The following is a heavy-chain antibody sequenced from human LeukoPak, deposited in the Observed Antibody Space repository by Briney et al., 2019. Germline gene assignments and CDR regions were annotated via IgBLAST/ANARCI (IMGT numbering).Heavy chain of an antibody. CDR1: GGSVSSYY. J-gene: IGHJ4*02. CDR2: IHYNGGT. D-gene: IGHD4-17*01. CDR3: ARGTVTTEYFDY. V-gene: IGHV4-59*02. Sequence: SETLSLTCSVSGGSVSSYYWSWIRQPPGKGLEWIGYIHYNGGTNYNPSLKSRVTMSVDTSKNQFSLNLRSVTAADTAVYHCARGTVTTEYFDYWGQGTLVTVSS.